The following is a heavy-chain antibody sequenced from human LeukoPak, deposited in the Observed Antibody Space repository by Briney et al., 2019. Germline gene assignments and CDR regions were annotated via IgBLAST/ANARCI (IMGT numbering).Heavy chain of an antibody. V-gene: IGHV3-30-3*01. CDR1: GSTFSNYA. CDR2: ISYDGNNK. CDR3: ARGQQVSPYYGLDV. J-gene: IGHJ6*02. D-gene: IGHD6-13*01. Sequence: GGSLRLSCATSGSTFSNYAMHWVRQAPGKGLEWVAVISYDGNNKYYADSVKGRFTISRDSSKNTVYLLMNSLRTDDTAVYYCARGQQVSPYYGLDVWGQGTTVTVSS.